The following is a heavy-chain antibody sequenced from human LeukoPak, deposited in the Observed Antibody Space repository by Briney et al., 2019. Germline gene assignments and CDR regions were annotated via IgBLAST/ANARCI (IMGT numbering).Heavy chain of an antibody. CDR3: AKDLGGLSDF. Sequence: PGGSLRLSCAASGFTSSNYAMSCVRQAPGKGLEWVSLIRGSTYYADSVKGRFTISRDNSQNTLYLQMNSLRAEDTALYYCAKDLGGLSDFWGQGTVVTVSS. V-gene: IGHV3-23*01. CDR1: GFTSSNYA. CDR2: IRGST. D-gene: IGHD5-12*01. J-gene: IGHJ4*02.